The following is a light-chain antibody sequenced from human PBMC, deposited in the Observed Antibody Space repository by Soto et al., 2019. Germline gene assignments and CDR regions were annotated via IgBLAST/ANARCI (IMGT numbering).Light chain of an antibody. CDR2: DTS. CDR1: QSVSRY. Sequence: EIGLTQSPATLSLSPGDRATLSCRASQSVSRYLAWYQQKPGQAPRLLIHDTSTSATGVPDTFSGSGAGTEFTLTISSLEPEDSAMYYCQRRFSWPPTFGGGTHVEIK. CDR3: QRRFSWPPT. V-gene: IGKV3-11*01. J-gene: IGKJ4*01.